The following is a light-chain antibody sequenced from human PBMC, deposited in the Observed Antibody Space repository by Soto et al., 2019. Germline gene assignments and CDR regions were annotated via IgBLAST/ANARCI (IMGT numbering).Light chain of an antibody. J-gene: IGKJ3*01. CDR1: QSVSSY. Sequence: EMVLTQSPATLSLSPGERATLSCRASQSVSSYLAWYQQKPGQAHRLLIYDSSNRATGIPARFSGSGSGTDSTTTISRLAPEDPAVYYCHQRSNWPPTFGPGTKVDIK. CDR3: HQRSNWPPT. V-gene: IGKV3-11*01. CDR2: DSS.